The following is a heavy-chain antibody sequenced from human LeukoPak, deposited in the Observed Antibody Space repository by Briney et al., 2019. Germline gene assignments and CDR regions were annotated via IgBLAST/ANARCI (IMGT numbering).Heavy chain of an antibody. Sequence: GGSLRLSCAASGFTFSSYAMSWVRQAPGKGLEWVSAISGSGGSTYYADSVKGRFTISRDNSKNTLYLQMNSLRAEDTAVYYCAKSIMITFXGVXXXXXXAXDIWXXGXMVTV. V-gene: IGHV3-23*01. CDR2: ISGSGGST. CDR1: GFTFSSYA. J-gene: IGHJ3*02. D-gene: IGHD3-16*01. CDR3: AKSIMITFXGVXXXXXXAXDI.